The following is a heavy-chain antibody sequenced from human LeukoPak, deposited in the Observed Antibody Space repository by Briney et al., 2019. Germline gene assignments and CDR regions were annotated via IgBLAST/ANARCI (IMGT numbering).Heavy chain of an antibody. Sequence: SETLSLTCTVSGASISPYYWIWIRQPAGKGLEWLGRIYNSGYTNYTPSLESRVTMSLHTSKTDFSLKLSSVTAADTALYYCARHQGRQLADYWGQGTLVTVST. CDR3: ARHQGRQLADY. CDR2: IYNSGYT. J-gene: IGHJ4*02. D-gene: IGHD6-13*01. V-gene: IGHV4-4*07. CDR1: GASISPYY.